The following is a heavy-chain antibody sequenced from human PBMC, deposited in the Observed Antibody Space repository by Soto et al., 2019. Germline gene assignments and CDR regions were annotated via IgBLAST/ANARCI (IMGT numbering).Heavy chain of an antibody. J-gene: IGHJ4*02. CDR2: IIPLLDIT. D-gene: IGHD5-12*01. CDR1: GGTFSNDI. Sequence: GASVKVSCKTSGGTFSNDIFTWVRQAPGQGLEWMGRIIPLLDITNYAQKFQGRVTITADKSTSTAYMELNSLRSEDTAVYYCARDSPIGSTFSGYEAIDYWGQGTLVTVSS. CDR3: ARDSPIGSTFSGYEAIDY. V-gene: IGHV1-69*04.